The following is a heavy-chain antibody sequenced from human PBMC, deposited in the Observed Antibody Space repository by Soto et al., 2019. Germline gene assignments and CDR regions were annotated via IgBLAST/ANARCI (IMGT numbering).Heavy chain of an antibody. CDR2: IFYSGST. Sequence: SETLSLTCTVSGGSISSGGYYWSWIRQHPGKGLEWIGYIFYSGSTYYNPSLKSRVTISVDTSKNQFSLKLSSVTAADTAVYYCARAPGDYFDYWGQGTLVTSPQ. J-gene: IGHJ4*02. V-gene: IGHV4-31*03. CDR1: GGSISSGGYY. CDR3: ARAPGDYFDY.